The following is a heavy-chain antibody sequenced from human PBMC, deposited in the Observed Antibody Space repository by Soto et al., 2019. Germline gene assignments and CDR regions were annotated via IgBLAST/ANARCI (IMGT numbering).Heavy chain of an antibody. D-gene: IGHD6-25*01. CDR2: IKQDGSEK. CDR3: ARIASAGRGWDV. V-gene: IGHV3-7*01. J-gene: IGHJ6*02. Sequence: EVQLVESGGGLVQPGGSLRLSCIDFGFTFSNYWMSWVRQAPVKGLEWVGNIKQDGSEKNYVDSVKGRFTISRDNAKNSLYLQMNSLRAEDTAVYYCARIASAGRGWDVWGQGTTVVVYS. CDR1: GFTFSNYW.